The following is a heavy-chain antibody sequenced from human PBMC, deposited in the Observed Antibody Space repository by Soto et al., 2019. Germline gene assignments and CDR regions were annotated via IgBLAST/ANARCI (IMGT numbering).Heavy chain of an antibody. CDR3: TTDRFKYYYDSSGYYYDY. CDR2: IKSKTDGGTT. CDR1: GFTFSNAW. Sequence: GGSLRLSCAASGFTFSNAWMSWVRQAPGKGLEWVGRIKSKTDGGTTDYAAPVKGRFTISRDDSKNTLYLQMNSLKTEDTAVYYCTTDRFKYYYDSSGYYYDYWGQGTLVTVSS. J-gene: IGHJ4*02. D-gene: IGHD3-22*01. V-gene: IGHV3-15*01.